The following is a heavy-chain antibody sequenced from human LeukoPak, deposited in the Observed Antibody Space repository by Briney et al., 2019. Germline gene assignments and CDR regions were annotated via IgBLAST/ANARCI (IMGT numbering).Heavy chain of an antibody. CDR1: SGSVSSYY. CDR2: IYGSGST. CDR3: ARHQTYYDFWSGYPASDY. V-gene: IGHV4-4*07. Sequence: SETLSLTCTVSSGSVSSYYWSWIRQPAGKGLEWIGRIYGSGSTTYNPSLKSRVTMSLDTSKNQFSLKLSSVTAADTAVYYCARHQTYYDFWSGYPASDYWGQGTLVTVSS. D-gene: IGHD3-3*01. J-gene: IGHJ4*02.